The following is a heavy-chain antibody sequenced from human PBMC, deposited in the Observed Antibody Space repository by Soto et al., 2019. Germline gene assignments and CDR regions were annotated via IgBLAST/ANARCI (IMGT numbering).Heavy chain of an antibody. CDR2: IYYSGST. CDR3: ARDFPGIAAAGRGRYFDI. D-gene: IGHD6-13*01. V-gene: IGHV4-39*02. Sequence: SETLSLTCTVSGGSISSSSYYWGWIRQPPGKGLEWIGSIYYSGSTYYNPSLKSRVTISVDTSKNQFSLKLSSVTAADTAVYYCARDFPGIAAAGRGRYFDIWGQGTMVTVSS. CDR1: GGSISSSSYY. J-gene: IGHJ3*02.